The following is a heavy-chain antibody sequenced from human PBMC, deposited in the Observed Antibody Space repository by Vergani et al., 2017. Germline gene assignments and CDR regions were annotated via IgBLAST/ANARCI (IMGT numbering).Heavy chain of an antibody. Sequence: QVQLQQWGAGLLKPSETLSLPCAVYGGSFSGYYWSWIRPPPGKGLEWIGEINHSGSTNYNPSLKSRVTISVDTSKNQFSLKLSSVTAADTAVYYCARGLWNWKGNWFDPWGQGTLVTVSS. V-gene: IGHV4-34*01. J-gene: IGHJ5*02. CDR3: ARGLWNWKGNWFDP. D-gene: IGHD1-1*01. CDR2: INHSGST. CDR1: GGSFSGYY.